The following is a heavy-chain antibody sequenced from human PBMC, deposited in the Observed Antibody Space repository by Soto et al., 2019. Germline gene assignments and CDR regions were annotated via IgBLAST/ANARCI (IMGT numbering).Heavy chain of an antibody. CDR2: IRQGGNEK. Sequence: EGTLRLSCTASGFMLSTDLMSWFRQAPWRGLEGVDNIRQGGNEKFYVDSVKGRFTISRDNAKKSLYLHMNSLRGENTAVYYCVGALTYEVPYYYYGMDVGGQGTTVTSP. D-gene: IGHD3-16*01. V-gene: IGHV3-7*01. CDR1: GFMLSTDL. J-gene: IGHJ6*02. CDR3: VGALTYEVPYYYYGMDV.